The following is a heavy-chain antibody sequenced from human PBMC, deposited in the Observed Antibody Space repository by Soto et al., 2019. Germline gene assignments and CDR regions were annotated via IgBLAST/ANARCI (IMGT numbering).Heavy chain of an antibody. CDR3: VSTSLVVAAATREDY. CDR1: GFTFSSYW. J-gene: IGHJ4*02. CDR2: INSDGSST. Sequence: EVQLVESGGGLVQPGGSLRLSCAASGFTFSSYWMHWVRQAPGKGLVWVSRINSDGSSTSYADSVTGRFTISRDNAKNTLYLHMNSLRAADTAVYYCVSTSLVVAAATREDYWGQGTLVTVSS. V-gene: IGHV3-74*01. D-gene: IGHD2-15*01.